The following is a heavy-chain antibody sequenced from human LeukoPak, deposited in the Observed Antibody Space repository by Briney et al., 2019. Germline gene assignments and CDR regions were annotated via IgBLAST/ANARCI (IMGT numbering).Heavy chain of an antibody. D-gene: IGHD3-3*01. V-gene: IGHV1-8*01. Sequence: GASVKVSCKASGYTFTSYDINWVRQATGQGLEWMGWMNPNSGNTGYAQKFQGRVTMTRNTSISTAYMELSSLRSGDTAVYYCARLLDYDFWSGYVYYYGMDVWGQGTTVTVSS. J-gene: IGHJ6*02. CDR1: GYTFTSYD. CDR3: ARLLDYDFWSGYVYYYGMDV. CDR2: MNPNSGNT.